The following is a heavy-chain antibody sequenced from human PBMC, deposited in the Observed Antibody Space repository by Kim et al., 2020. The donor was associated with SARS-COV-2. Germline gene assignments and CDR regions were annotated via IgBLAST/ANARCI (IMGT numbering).Heavy chain of an antibody. V-gene: IGHV4-59*01. CDR2: IYYSGST. CDR3: ARASGGITIFGVATKPPYFDY. Sequence: SETLSLTCTVSGGSISSYYWSWIRQPPGKGLEWIGYIYYSGSTNYNPSLKSRVTISVDTSKNQFSLKLSSGTAADPAVYNVARASGGITIFGVATKPPYFDYWGQGTLVTVSS. J-gene: IGHJ4*02. D-gene: IGHD3-3*01. CDR1: GGSISSYY.